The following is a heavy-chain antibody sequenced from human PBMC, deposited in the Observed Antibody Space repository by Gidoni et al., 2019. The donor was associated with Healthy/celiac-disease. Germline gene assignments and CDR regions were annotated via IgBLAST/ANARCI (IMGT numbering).Heavy chain of an antibody. D-gene: IGHD2-15*01. Sequence: QVQLVQSGAEVKKPGASVKVSCTASGYTFTGYYMHWVRQAPGQGLEWMGWINPNSGGTNYAQKFQGRVTMTRDTSISTAYMELSRLRSDDTAVYYCARVGGVSPGLLQGLDWFDPWGQGTLVTVSS. CDR2: INPNSGGT. CDR3: ARVGGVSPGLLQGLDWFDP. V-gene: IGHV1-2*02. J-gene: IGHJ5*02. CDR1: GYTFTGYY.